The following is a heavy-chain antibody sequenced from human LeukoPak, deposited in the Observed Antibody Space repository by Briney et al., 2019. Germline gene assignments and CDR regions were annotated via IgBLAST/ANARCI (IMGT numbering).Heavy chain of an antibody. Sequence: GASVKVSCKASGYTFTTYGVTWVRQAPGQGLEWMGWISVYNGDTDYAQKFQGRATMTTDTSTSTAYMELRSLRSDDTAVYYCARRKGARDYWGQGTLVTVSS. J-gene: IGHJ4*02. V-gene: IGHV1-18*01. CDR3: ARRKGARDY. CDR1: GYTFTTYG. CDR2: ISVYNGDT.